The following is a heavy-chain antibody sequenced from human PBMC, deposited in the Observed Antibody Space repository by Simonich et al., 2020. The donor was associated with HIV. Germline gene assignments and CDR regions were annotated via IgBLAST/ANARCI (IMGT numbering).Heavy chain of an antibody. CDR2: INQDGRQK. Sequence: EVQLVESGGGLVQPGGSLRLSCAGSGFTFSNYGMTWVRQAPGKGLEWVANINQDGRQKYYLDSVKGRFTISRDNAKNSLNLQMDSLRADDTAVYYCARGWDGSSSSLDDYWGQGTLVTVSS. CDR3: ARGWDGSSSSLDDY. J-gene: IGHJ4*02. V-gene: IGHV3-7*01. D-gene: IGHD6-6*01. CDR1: GFTFSNYG.